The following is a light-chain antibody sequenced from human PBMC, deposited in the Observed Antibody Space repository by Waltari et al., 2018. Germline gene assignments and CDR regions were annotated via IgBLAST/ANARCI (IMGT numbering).Light chain of an antibody. Sequence: QSVLTQPPSTSGTPGQRVTIPWSGGRSNIGGNIVNWYQQFPGKAPKFLIYRNKQRPSGVPDRFSGSKSGTSASLVISGLLSEDEADYYCSAWDDSLNGWVFGGGTKLTVL. CDR3: SAWDDSLNGWV. V-gene: IGLV1-44*01. J-gene: IGLJ3*02. CDR1: RSNIGGNI. CDR2: RNK.